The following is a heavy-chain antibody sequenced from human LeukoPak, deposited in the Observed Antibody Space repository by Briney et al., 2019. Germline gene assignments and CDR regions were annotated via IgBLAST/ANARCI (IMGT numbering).Heavy chain of an antibody. CDR3: AKPGSSSWYGDYFDY. CDR1: RFTFSSYA. V-gene: IGHV3-23*01. D-gene: IGHD6-13*01. CDR2: ISGSGGST. J-gene: IGHJ4*02. Sequence: GGSLRLSCAASRFTFSSYAMSWVRQAPGKGLEWVSAISGSGGSTYYADSVKGRFTISRDNSKNTLYLQMNSLRAEDTAVYYCAKPGSSSWYGDYFDYWGQGTLVTVSS.